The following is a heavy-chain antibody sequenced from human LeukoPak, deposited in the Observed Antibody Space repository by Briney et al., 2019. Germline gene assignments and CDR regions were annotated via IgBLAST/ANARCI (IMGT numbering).Heavy chain of an antibody. D-gene: IGHD6-19*01. CDR1: SGSISSSSYY. J-gene: IGHJ6*03. V-gene: IGHV4-39*07. Sequence: SETLSLTCTVSSGSISSSSYYWGWIRQPPGKGLEWIGSIYYSGSTYYNPSLKSRVTISVDTSKNQFSLKLSSVTAADTAVYYCARDLRYSSGWYMFMDVWGKGTTVTVSS. CDR2: IYYSGST. CDR3: ARDLRYSSGWYMFMDV.